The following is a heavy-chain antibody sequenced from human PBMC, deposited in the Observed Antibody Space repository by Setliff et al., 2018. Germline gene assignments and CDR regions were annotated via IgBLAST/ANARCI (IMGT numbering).Heavy chain of an antibody. J-gene: IGHJ4*02. D-gene: IGHD5-12*01. CDR2: INPNNGAT. CDR1: GGTLTAYY. Sequence: GASVKVSCKASGGTLTAYYIHWVRQAPGQGLEWMGWINPNNGATNYAQKFQGRVTMTRDTSISSAFMELSSLRSDDTAVYYCARDQYSGYNYGPDYWGQGTLVTVSS. CDR3: ARDQYSGYNYGPDY. V-gene: IGHV1-2*02.